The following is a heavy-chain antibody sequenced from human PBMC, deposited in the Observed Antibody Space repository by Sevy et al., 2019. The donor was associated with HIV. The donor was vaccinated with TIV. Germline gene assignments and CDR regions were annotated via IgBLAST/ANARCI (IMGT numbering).Heavy chain of an antibody. Sequence: GGSLRLSCAASGFTFDDYTMHWVRQVPGKGLDWVSLISWDGGSTYYADSVKGRFTISRDNSKNSLYLQMNSLRTEDTALYYCARHLRGISCGDDCYTFDYLGQGTLVTVSS. CDR1: GFTFDDYT. CDR2: ISWDGGST. V-gene: IGHV3-43*01. CDR3: ARHLRGISCGDDCYTFDY. D-gene: IGHD2-21*02. J-gene: IGHJ4*02.